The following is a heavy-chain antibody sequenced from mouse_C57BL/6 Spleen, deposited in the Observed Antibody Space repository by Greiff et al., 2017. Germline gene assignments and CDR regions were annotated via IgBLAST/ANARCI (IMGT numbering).Heavy chain of an antibody. D-gene: IGHD3-2*02. CDR3: AREDSSGYRYYFDY. CDR2: INYDGSST. Sequence: EVKLMESEGGLVQPGSSMKLSCTASGFTFTAYYMAWVRQVPEQGLEWVSKINYDGSSTYYLDSLKSRFIISRDNAKNILYLQMSSLKSDDTATYYCAREDSSGYRYYFDYWGQGTTLTVSS. J-gene: IGHJ2*01. V-gene: IGHV5-16*01. CDR1: GFTFTAYY.